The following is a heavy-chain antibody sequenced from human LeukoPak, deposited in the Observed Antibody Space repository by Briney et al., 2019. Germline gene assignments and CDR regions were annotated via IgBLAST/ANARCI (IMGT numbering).Heavy chain of an antibody. CDR1: GGSFSGYY. CDR2: INHSGST. V-gene: IGHV4-34*01. CDR3: ARGTLIIARYCSGGSCYSQYFQH. Sequence: PSETLSLTCAVYGGSFSGYYWSWIRQPPGKGPEWIGEINHSGSTNYNPSLKSRVTISVDTSKNQFSLKLSSVTAADTAVYYCARGTLIIARYCSGGSCYSQYFQHWGQGTLVTVSS. D-gene: IGHD2-15*01. J-gene: IGHJ1*01.